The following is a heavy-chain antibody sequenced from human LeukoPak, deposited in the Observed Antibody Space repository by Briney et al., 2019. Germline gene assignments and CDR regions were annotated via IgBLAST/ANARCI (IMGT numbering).Heavy chain of an antibody. D-gene: IGHD5-24*01. V-gene: IGHV3-23*01. CDR2: ISGNGGST. J-gene: IGHJ4*02. Sequence: PGGSLRLSCAASGFTFSSYAMSWVRQAPGKGLEWVSAISGNGGSTYYADSVKGRFTISRDNAKNSLYLQMNSLRAEDTAVYYCARDVRDRRSTGEMATMGRVDYWGQGTLVTVSS. CDR1: GFTFSSYA. CDR3: ARDVRDRRSTGEMATMGRVDY.